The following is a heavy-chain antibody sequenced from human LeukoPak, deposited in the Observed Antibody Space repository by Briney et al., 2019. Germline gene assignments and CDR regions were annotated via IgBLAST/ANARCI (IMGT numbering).Heavy chain of an antibody. CDR3: ARGRRGGYDGQYYFDY. Sequence: SETLSLTCTVPGGSISSYYWSWIRQPAGKGLEWIGRIYTSGSTNYNPSLKSRVTMSVDTSKNQFSLKLSSVTAADTAVYYCARGRRGGYDGQYYFDYWGQGTLVTVSS. CDR1: GGSISSYY. CDR2: IYTSGST. V-gene: IGHV4-4*07. D-gene: IGHD5-12*01. J-gene: IGHJ4*02.